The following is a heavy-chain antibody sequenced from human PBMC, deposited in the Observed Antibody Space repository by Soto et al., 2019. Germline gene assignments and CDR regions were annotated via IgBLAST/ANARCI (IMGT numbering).Heavy chain of an antibody. J-gene: IGHJ6*02. CDR3: AREDIVVVPAATPIYYYYGMDV. CDR1: GFTFSSYA. CDR2: ISYDGSNK. Sequence: QVQLVESGGGVVQPGRSLRLSCAASGFTFSSYAMHWVRQDPGKGLEWVAVISYDGSNKYYADSVKGRFTISRDNSKNTLYLQMNSLRAEDTAVYYCAREDIVVVPAATPIYYYYGMDVWGQGTTVTVSS. D-gene: IGHD2-2*02. V-gene: IGHV3-30-3*01.